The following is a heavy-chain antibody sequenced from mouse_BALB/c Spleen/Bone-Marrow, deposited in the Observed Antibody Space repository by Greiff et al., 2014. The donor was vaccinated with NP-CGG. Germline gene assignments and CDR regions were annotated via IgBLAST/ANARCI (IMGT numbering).Heavy chain of an antibody. Sequence: QVQLQQSGAELVKPGAPVKLSCKASGYTFTDYWMNWVKQRPGRGLEWIGRIDPSDSETHYNQKFKDKATLTVDKSSTTAYIQLSNLTSEDSAVYYCAGTAYRGQGTLVTVSA. CDR2: IDPSDSET. CDR3: AGTAY. CDR1: GYTFTDYW. V-gene: IGHV1-74*01. J-gene: IGHJ3*01.